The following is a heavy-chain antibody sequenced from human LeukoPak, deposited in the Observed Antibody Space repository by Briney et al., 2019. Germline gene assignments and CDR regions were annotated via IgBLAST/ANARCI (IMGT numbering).Heavy chain of an antibody. J-gene: IGHJ3*02. Sequence: SETLSLTCTVSGGSISSSSYYWGWIRQPPRKGLEWIGSIYYSGSTYYNPSLKSRVTISVDTSKNQFSLKLSSVTAADTAVYYCATHRNYYDSDAFDIWGQGTMVTVSS. D-gene: IGHD3-22*01. CDR3: ATHRNYYDSDAFDI. CDR2: IYYSGST. CDR1: GGSISSSSYY. V-gene: IGHV4-39*01.